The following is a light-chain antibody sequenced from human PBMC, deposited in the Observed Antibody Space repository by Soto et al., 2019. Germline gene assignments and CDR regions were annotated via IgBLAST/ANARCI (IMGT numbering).Light chain of an antibody. J-gene: IGKJ4*01. V-gene: IGKV2-24*01. Sequence: DIVLTQTPLSSPVTLGQPASISCRSSQSLVHSDGNTYLNWLQQRPGQPPRLLIYEVSNRFSGVLDRFSGSGAGTDFTLEISRVEAEDVGVYYCMQTTQFPLTFGGGTKVEIK. CDR1: QSLVHSDGNTY. CDR2: EVS. CDR3: MQTTQFPLT.